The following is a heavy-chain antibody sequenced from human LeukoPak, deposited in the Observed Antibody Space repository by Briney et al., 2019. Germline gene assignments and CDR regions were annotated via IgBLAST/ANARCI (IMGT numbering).Heavy chain of an antibody. V-gene: IGHV4-38-2*02. J-gene: IGHJ3*02. CDR1: GYSTSSGYY. CDR3: ARVLVVVPAAMTAFDI. CDR2: IYHSGST. Sequence: SESLSLTCTVSGYSTSSGYYWGWTRQPPGKGLEWIGSIYHSGSTYYNPSLKSRVTISVDTSKNQFSLKLSSVTAADTAVYYCARVLVVVPAAMTAFDIWGQGTMVTVSS. D-gene: IGHD2-2*01.